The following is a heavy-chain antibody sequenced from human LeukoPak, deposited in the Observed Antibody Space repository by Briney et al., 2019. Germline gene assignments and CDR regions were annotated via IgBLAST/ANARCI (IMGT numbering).Heavy chain of an antibody. CDR1: GGSISSSSYY. Sequence: SETLSLTCTVSGGSISSSSYYWGWIRQPPGKGLEWIGSIYYSGSTYYNPSLKSRVTISVDTSKNQFSLKLSSVTAADTAVYYCARGLNIVATIKGWFDPWGQGTLVTASS. CDR3: ARGLNIVATIKGWFDP. V-gene: IGHV4-39*07. CDR2: IYYSGST. J-gene: IGHJ5*02. D-gene: IGHD5-12*01.